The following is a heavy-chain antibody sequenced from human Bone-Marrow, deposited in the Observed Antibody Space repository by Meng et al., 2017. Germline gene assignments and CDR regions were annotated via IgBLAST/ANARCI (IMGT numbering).Heavy chain of an antibody. CDR2: INHSGST. Sequence: GSLRLSCAVYGGSFSGYYWSWVRQSPGKGLEWIGEINHSGSTNYNPSLKSRVTISVDTSKNQFSLKLSSVTAADTAVYYCARITTTSAGAHTRAVAVPNWFDPWGQGTLVTVSS. V-gene: IGHV4-34*01. D-gene: IGHD6-19*01. CDR3: ARITTTSAGAHTRAVAVPNWFDP. CDR1: GGSFSGYY. J-gene: IGHJ5*02.